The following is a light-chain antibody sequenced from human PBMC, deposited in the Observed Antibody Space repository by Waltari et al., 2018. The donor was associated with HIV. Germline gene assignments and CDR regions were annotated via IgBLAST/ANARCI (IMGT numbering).Light chain of an antibody. V-gene: IGKV1-39*01. Sequence: DIQMIQSPSSLSASVGDRFTITCRASQSISSYLNWYQQKPGKAPKLLIYAASSLQSGVPSRFSGSGSGTDFTLTISSLQPEDFATYYCQQSYSTPYTFGQGTKLEIK. CDR1: QSISSY. CDR2: AAS. J-gene: IGKJ2*01. CDR3: QQSYSTPYT.